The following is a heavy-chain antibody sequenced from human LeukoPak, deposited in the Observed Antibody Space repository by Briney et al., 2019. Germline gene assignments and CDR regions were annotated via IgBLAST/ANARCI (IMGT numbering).Heavy chain of an antibody. J-gene: IGHJ5*01. Sequence: GESLKISCKGSGYSFTSYWIGWVRQMPGKGLEWMGIIYPVDSKTRYSPSFQGQVTISADKSISTAYLQWSSLSDTDTAMYYCARHSSVVGTSGCFDSWGQGTLVTVSS. CDR3: ARHSSVVGTSGCFDS. CDR1: GYSFTSYW. D-gene: IGHD6-19*01. V-gene: IGHV5-51*01. CDR2: IYPVDSKT.